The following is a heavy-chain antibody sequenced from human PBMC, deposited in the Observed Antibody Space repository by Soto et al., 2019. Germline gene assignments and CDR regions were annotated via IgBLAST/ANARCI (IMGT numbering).Heavy chain of an antibody. Sequence: EVQLVESGGGLVLPGGSLRRSCAASGFTFSRYWMHWVRQAPGKGLVWVSRISSYGSDTHYADSVKGRFTISRDNAKNTLYLQMNSLRADDTAVYYCASNYAYAEGYYWYGIDVWGQGTTVTVSS. CDR2: ISSYGSDT. J-gene: IGHJ6*02. D-gene: IGHD3-16*01. CDR1: GFTFSRYW. V-gene: IGHV3-74*01. CDR3: ASNYAYAEGYYWYGIDV.